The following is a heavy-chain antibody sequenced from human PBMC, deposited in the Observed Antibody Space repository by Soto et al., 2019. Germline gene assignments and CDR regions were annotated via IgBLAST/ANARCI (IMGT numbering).Heavy chain of an antibody. CDR1: GYSFTSYW. V-gene: IGHV5-51*01. J-gene: IGHJ3*02. CDR2: IYPGDSET. CDR3: ARTGGPDAFDI. D-gene: IGHD2-15*01. Sequence: GESLKISCKGSGYSFTSYWIGCVRQMPGKGLEWMGIIYPGDSETRYGPYFEGQVTMSADKSISAAYLQWNSLKASDTAMYYCARTGGPDAFDIWGQGTMVTVSS.